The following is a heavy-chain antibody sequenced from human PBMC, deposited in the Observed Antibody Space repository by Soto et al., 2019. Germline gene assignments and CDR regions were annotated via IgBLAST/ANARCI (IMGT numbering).Heavy chain of an antibody. CDR3: ARRQNWNNLFDT. D-gene: IGHD1-1*01. Sequence: PSETVSLSSTVSGGFIALYYWNWSRRAPGEGRDXIGCSYYAGTTPCNPSFKSRVSISIETPKTQFSLRLRSVTAADTAVYYCARRQNWNNLFDTWGQGKLVTVSS. V-gene: IGHV4-59*08. CDR2: SYYAGTT. CDR1: GGFIALYY. J-gene: IGHJ4*02.